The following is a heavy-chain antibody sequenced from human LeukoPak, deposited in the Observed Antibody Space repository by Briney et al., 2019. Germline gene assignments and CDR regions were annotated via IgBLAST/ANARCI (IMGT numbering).Heavy chain of an antibody. D-gene: IGHD2-2*01. Sequence: SVKVSCKASGYTFTSYGISWVRQAPGQGLEWMGGIIPIFGTANYAQKFQGRVTITADESTSTAYMELSSLRSEDTAVYYCARDSSVPAARAYYYYMDVWGKGTTVTVSS. J-gene: IGHJ6*03. CDR2: IIPIFGTA. CDR1: GYTFTSYG. CDR3: ARDSSVPAARAYYYYMDV. V-gene: IGHV1-69*13.